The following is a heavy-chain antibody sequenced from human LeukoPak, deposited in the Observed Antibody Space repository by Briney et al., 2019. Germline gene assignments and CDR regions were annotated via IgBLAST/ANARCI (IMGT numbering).Heavy chain of an antibody. CDR3: TRAPAWDLLYYN. Sequence: GGSLRLSCAASGLDVGSDYLSWVRQAPGKGLEWVSFFYKFDTYYADSVRGRFTISRDNSKDTFYLQMNSLRVDDTAVYFCTRAPAWDLLYYNWGQGTRVTVSS. V-gene: IGHV3-53*01. CDR1: GLDVGSDY. D-gene: IGHD1-26*01. CDR2: FYKFDT. J-gene: IGHJ4*02.